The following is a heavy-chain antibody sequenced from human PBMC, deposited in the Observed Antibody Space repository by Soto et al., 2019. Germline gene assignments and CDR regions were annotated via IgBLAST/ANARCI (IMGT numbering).Heavy chain of an antibody. J-gene: IGHJ5*02. CDR1: GGSIGSGGYY. Sequence: SETLSLTCTVSGGSIGSGGYYWSWIRQHPGKGLEWIGYIYYSGSTYYNPSLKSRVTISVDTSKNQFSLKLSSVTAADTAVYYCARDEMYYDFWSGYRHWFDPWGQGTLVTVSS. D-gene: IGHD3-3*01. V-gene: IGHV4-31*03. CDR2: IYYSGST. CDR3: ARDEMYYDFWSGYRHWFDP.